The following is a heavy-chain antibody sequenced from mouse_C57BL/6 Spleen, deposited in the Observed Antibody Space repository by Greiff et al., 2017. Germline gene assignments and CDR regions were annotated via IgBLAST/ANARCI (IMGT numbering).Heavy chain of an antibody. D-gene: IGHD4-1*01. V-gene: IGHV1-53*01. J-gene: IGHJ4*01. CDR3: ARSTGTYPYAMDY. Sequence: QVQLQQPGPELVKPGASVKLSCKASGYTFTSYWMHWVKQRPGQGLEWIGNINPSNGGTNYNEKFKSKATLTVDKSSSTAYMQLSSLTSEDSAVYYCARSTGTYPYAMDYWGQGTSVTVSS. CDR1: GYTFTSYW. CDR2: INPSNGGT.